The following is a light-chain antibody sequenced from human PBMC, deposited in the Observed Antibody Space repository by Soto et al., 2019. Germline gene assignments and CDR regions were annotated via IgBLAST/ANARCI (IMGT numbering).Light chain of an antibody. CDR3: QQYYSYPLS. V-gene: IGKV1-8*01. CDR1: QGIRSY. Sequence: AIRMTQSPSSFSASTGDRVTITCRARQGIRSYLAWYQQKPGKAPKLQIYAASTLQSGVPSRFSGSGSGTDFTLTISCLQSEDFATYYCQQYYSYPLSFGGGTKVEIK. J-gene: IGKJ4*01. CDR2: AAS.